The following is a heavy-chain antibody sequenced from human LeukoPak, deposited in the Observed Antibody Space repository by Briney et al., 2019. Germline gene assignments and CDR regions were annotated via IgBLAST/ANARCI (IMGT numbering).Heavy chain of an antibody. Sequence: AASVKVSCKASGYIFTDYYIHCVRQAPGQALEWMGWINPNSGGTNYAQEFQGRVTMTRDTSITTTYMDLSRLKSDDTAVYYCAREAVRYCGGDCQVDYWGQGTLVTVSS. CDR3: AREAVRYCGGDCQVDY. CDR2: INPNSGGT. J-gene: IGHJ4*02. V-gene: IGHV1-2*02. CDR1: GYIFTDYY. D-gene: IGHD2-21*02.